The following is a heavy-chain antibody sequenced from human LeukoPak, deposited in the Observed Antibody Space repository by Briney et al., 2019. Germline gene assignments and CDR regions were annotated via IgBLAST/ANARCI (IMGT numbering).Heavy chain of an antibody. D-gene: IGHD4-17*01. CDR3: ARGVHGDYRWYFDL. Sequence: SGTLSLTCTVSGGSISFYYWSCIRQPPGKGLEWIGYISYSGSTNYNPSLKSRVTISVDTSKNQFSLKLSSVTAADTAVYYCARGVHGDYRWYFDLWGRGTLVTVSS. J-gene: IGHJ2*01. CDR2: ISYSGST. V-gene: IGHV4-59*01. CDR1: GGSISFYY.